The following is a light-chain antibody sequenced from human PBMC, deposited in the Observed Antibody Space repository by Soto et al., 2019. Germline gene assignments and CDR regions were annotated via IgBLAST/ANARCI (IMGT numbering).Light chain of an antibody. CDR3: QSYDSSLSGFYV. V-gene: IGLV1-40*01. CDR2: GNS. CDR1: SSNIGSNY. J-gene: IGLJ1*01. Sequence: QSVLTQPPSASGTPGQRVTISCSGSSSNIGSNYVYWYQQLPGTAPKLLIYGNSVRPSGVPDRFSGSQSSTSASLAITGLQAEDEADYYCQSYDSSLSGFYVFGTGTKVTVL.